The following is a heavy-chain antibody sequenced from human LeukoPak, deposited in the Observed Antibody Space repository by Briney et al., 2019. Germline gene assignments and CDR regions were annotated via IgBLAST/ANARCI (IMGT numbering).Heavy chain of an antibody. CDR1: GFKFSSYS. V-gene: IGHV3-21*01. Sequence: GGSLRLSCAASGFKFSSYSMNWVRQAPGKGLEWVSSISSSSSYIYYADSVKGRFTISRDNAKNSLYLQMNSLRAEDTAVYYCARTPWGVRGVGYYFDYRGQGTLVTVSS. CDR3: ARTPWGVRGVGYYFDY. J-gene: IGHJ4*02. D-gene: IGHD3-10*01. CDR2: ISSSSSYI.